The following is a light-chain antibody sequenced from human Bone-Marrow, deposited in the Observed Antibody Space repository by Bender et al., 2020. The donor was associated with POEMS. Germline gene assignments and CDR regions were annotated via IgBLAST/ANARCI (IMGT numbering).Light chain of an antibody. Sequence: SALTQPASVSGSPGQSITISCTGTTSDVGGYDSVSWYQVHPGKAPKLIIYEVSNRPSGVSNRFSGSKSGNTASLTISGLQAEDEADYYCCSYAGSRPLVFGTGTKVTVL. J-gene: IGLJ1*01. CDR3: CSYAGSRPLV. CDR2: EVS. V-gene: IGLV2-23*02. CDR1: TSDVGGYDS.